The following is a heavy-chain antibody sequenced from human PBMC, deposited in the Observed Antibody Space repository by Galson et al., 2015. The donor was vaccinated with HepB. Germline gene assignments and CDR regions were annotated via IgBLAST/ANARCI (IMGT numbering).Heavy chain of an antibody. D-gene: IGHD2-2*01. V-gene: IGHV3-53*01. CDR1: GFTVSDIY. Sequence: SLRLSCAASGFTVSDIYMSWVRQAPGKGLEWVSIIYSGGTTYNADSAKDRLTISRDNSKNTLYLQMNSLRADDTAVYYCARESVVVVPVTSGDVDFNYYYYMDVWGKGTTVTVSS. J-gene: IGHJ6*03. CDR3: ARESVVVVPVTSGDVDFNYYYYMDV. CDR2: IYSGGTT.